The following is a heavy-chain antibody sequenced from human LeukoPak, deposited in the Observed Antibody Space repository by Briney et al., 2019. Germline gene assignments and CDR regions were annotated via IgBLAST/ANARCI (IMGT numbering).Heavy chain of an antibody. J-gene: IGHJ4*02. Sequence: KPSETLSLTCTVSGASVNTGSYYWSWLRQPPGKGLEWIGEINHSGSTNYNPSLKSRVTISVDTSKNQFSLKLSSVTAADTAVYYCARGISTIFGVIHYFDYWGQGTLVTVSS. V-gene: IGHV4-34*01. CDR1: GASVNTGSYY. CDR2: INHSGST. CDR3: ARGISTIFGVIHYFDY. D-gene: IGHD3-3*01.